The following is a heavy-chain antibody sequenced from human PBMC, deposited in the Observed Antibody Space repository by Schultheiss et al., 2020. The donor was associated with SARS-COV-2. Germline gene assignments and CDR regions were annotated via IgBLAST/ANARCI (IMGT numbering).Heavy chain of an antibody. D-gene: IGHD3-22*01. Sequence: GGSLRLSCAASGFTFSRYWMHWVRQAPGKGLEWVAVISYDGSNKYYADSVKGRFTISRDNSKNTLYLQMNSLRAEDTAVYYCARDIRSGYYYLDAFDIWGQGTMVTVSS. CDR2: ISYDGSNK. V-gene: IGHV3-30*03. CDR1: GFTFSRYW. J-gene: IGHJ3*02. CDR3: ARDIRSGYYYLDAFDI.